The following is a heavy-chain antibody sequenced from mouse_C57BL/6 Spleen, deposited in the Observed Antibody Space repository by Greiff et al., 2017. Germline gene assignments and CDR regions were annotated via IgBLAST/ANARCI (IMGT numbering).Heavy chain of an antibody. CDR3: ARSPGLTGKRDFDY. V-gene: IGHV1-82*01. D-gene: IGHD4-1*01. CDR1: GYAFSSSW. CDR2: IYPGDGDT. J-gene: IGHJ2*01. Sequence: QVQLQQSGPELVKPGASVKISCKASGYAFSSSWMNWVKQRPGKGLEWIGRIYPGDGDTNYNGKFKGKATLTADKSSSTAYMQLSSLTSEDSAVYFCARSPGLTGKRDFDYWGQGTTLTVSS.